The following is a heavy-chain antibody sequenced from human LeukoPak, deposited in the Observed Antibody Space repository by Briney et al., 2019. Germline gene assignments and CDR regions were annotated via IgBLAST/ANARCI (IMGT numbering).Heavy chain of an antibody. Sequence: GGSLRLSCAASGFTFDDYAMHWVRQAPGEGLEWVSLISWDGGSTYYADSVKGRFTISRDNSKNSLYLQMNSLRAEDTALYYCTRARRGGHYYFDYWGQGTLVTVSS. J-gene: IGHJ4*02. D-gene: IGHD6-6*01. V-gene: IGHV3-43D*03. CDR1: GFTFDDYA. CDR3: TRARRGGHYYFDY. CDR2: ISWDGGST.